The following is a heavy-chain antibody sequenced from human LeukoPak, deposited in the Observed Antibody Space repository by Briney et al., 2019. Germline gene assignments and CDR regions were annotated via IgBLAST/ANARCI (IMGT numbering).Heavy chain of an antibody. D-gene: IGHD1-1*01. CDR1: GGSINNY. CDR3: ARDQVDGVTGNYFDY. CDR2: VFHTGST. V-gene: IGHV4-59*01. J-gene: IGHJ4*02. Sequence: SETLSLTCTVSGGSINNYWSWTRQPPRKGLEWIGYVFHTGSTNYNPSLGGRVTMSIDTSKNQFSLKLTSVTAADTAIYYCARDQVDGVTGNYFDYWGQGTLVTVSS.